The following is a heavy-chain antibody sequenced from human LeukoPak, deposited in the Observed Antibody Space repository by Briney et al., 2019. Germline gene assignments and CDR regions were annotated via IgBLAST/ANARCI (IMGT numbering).Heavy chain of an antibody. J-gene: IGHJ4*02. Sequence: PSETLSLTCTVSGGSISSYYWSWIRQPPGKGLEWIGYIYYSGSTYYNPSLKSRVTISVDRSKNQFSLKLSSVTAADTAVYYCARGAIDFWSGYYSNYFDYWGQGTLVTVSS. CDR1: GGSISSYY. CDR3: ARGAIDFWSGYYSNYFDY. V-gene: IGHV4-59*12. D-gene: IGHD3-3*01. CDR2: IYYSGST.